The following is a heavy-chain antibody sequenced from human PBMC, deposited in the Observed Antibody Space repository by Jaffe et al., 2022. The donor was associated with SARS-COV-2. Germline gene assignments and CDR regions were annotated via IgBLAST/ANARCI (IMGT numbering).Heavy chain of an antibody. J-gene: IGHJ5*02. CDR2: IIPILGIA. D-gene: IGHD4-17*01. CDR3: ARDLDYGDYGWFDP. CDR1: GGTFSSYT. Sequence: QVQLVQSGAEVKKPGSSVKVSCKASGGTFSSYTISWVRQAPGQGLEWMGRIIPILGIANYAQKFQGRVTITADKSTSTAYMELSSLRSEDTAVYYCARDLDYGDYGWFDPWGQGTLVTVSS. V-gene: IGHV1-69*08.